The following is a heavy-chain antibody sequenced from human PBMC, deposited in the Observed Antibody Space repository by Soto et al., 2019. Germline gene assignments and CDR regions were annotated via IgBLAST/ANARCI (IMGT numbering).Heavy chain of an antibody. CDR3: ARGGGYDFRSSQAPPIDV. Sequence: SETLSLTCNVSGGSISDFYWSWIRQSPGKRLEWIGYLYYTGSTNYNPALKSRVTISLDTSKTQFSLKLGSVTAADTAVYYCARGGGYDFRSSQAPPIDVWGQGTTVTVSS. CDR1: GGSISDFY. D-gene: IGHD3-3*01. CDR2: LYYTGST. V-gene: IGHV4-59*01. J-gene: IGHJ6*02.